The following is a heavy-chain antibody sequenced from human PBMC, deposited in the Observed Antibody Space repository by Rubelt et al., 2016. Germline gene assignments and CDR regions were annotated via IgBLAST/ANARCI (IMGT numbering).Heavy chain of an antibody. CDR3: ASSGFDYDILTGYYNYYGMDV. V-gene: IGHV1-3*01. Sequence: QVQLVQSGAEVKKPGASVKVSCKASGYTFTSYAMHWVRQAPGQRLEWMGWINAGNGNTKYSQKFQGRFTITRDTSASTAYMELSSLRSEDTAVYYCASSGFDYDILTGYYNYYGMDVWGQGTTVTVSS. J-gene: IGHJ6*02. CDR1: GYTFTSYA. CDR2: INAGNGNT. D-gene: IGHD3-9*01.